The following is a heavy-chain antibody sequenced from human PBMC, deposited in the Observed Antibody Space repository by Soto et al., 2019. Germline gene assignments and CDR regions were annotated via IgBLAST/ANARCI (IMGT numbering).Heavy chain of an antibody. J-gene: IGHJ3*02. CDR2: INYRGST. D-gene: IGHD3-9*01. V-gene: IGHV4-59*08. CDR1: GGSISSYY. Sequence: QVQLQESGPGLVKPSETLSLTCTVSGGSISSYYWTWIRQPPGKGLEWIGYINYRGSTNYNPSLTSRVTISVDTSKTQFSLKMSSVTAADTAVYYCARQAVRYFDWGDAFDIWGQGTMVTVSS. CDR3: ARQAVRYFDWGDAFDI.